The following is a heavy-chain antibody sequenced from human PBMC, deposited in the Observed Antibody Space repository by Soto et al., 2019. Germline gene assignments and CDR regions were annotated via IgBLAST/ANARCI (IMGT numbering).Heavy chain of an antibody. D-gene: IGHD3-22*01. J-gene: IGHJ4*02. V-gene: IGHV3-23*01. CDR3: AKEREYDSSGYSRSKYYFDY. CDR1: GFTFSSYA. Sequence: GGSLRLSCAASGFTFSSYAMSWVRQAPGKGLEWVSAISGSGGSTYYADSVKGRFTISRDNSKNKLYLQMNSLRAEDTAVYYCAKEREYDSSGYSRSKYYFDYWGQGTLVTVSS. CDR2: ISGSGGST.